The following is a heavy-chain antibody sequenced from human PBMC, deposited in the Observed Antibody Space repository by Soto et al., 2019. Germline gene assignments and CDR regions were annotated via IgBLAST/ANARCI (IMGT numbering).Heavy chain of an antibody. CDR1: GGSISSYY. CDR3: ARQSRSSSCCDAFDI. V-gene: IGHV4-59*08. Sequence: SETLSLTCTVSGGSISSYYWSWIRQPPGKGLEWIGYIYYSGSTNYNPSLKSRVTISVDTSKNQVSLKLNSVTAADTAVYYCARQSRSSSCCDAFDIWGKGTMVTVSS. D-gene: IGHD6-13*01. CDR2: IYYSGST. J-gene: IGHJ3*02.